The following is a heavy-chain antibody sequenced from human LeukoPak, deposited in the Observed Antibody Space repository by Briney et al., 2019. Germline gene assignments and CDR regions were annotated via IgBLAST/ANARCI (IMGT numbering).Heavy chain of an antibody. Sequence: GGSLRLSCAASGFTFSSYEMNWVRQAPGKGLEWVSYISSSGSTIYYADSVKGRFTISRDNAKNSLYLQMNSLRAEDTAVYYCARGPYASGTYGRRGWVHYMDVWGKGTTVTISS. CDR3: ARGPYASGTYGRRGWVHYMDV. D-gene: IGHD3-10*01. J-gene: IGHJ6*03. V-gene: IGHV3-48*03. CDR1: GFTFSSYE. CDR2: ISSSGSTI.